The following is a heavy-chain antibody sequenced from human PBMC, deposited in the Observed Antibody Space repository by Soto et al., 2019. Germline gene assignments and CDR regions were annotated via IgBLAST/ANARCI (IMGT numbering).Heavy chain of an antibody. D-gene: IGHD2-2*01. CDR2: ISGSGGST. CDR3: AKYHHRGRIDY. Sequence: EVQLLESGGGLVQPGGSLRLSCAASGFTFSSYAMSWVRQAPGKGMEWVSAISGSGGSTYYADSVKGRFTISRDNSNNTLYLQTNSLRAEDTAVYYCAKYHHRGRIDYWGQGKLVTVSS. CDR1: GFTFSSYA. V-gene: IGHV3-23*01. J-gene: IGHJ4*02.